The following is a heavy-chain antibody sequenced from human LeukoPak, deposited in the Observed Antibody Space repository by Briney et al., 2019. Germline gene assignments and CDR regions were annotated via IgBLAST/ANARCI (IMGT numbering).Heavy chain of an antibody. V-gene: IGHV3-73*01. CDR2: IRSKTNNYAT. D-gene: IGHD3-22*01. CDR1: GFTFSGSA. Sequence: GGSLRLSXAASGFTFSGSAMHWVRQASGKGLEWVGRIRSKTNNYATAYAASVKGRFTISRDDSKNTAYLQMNSLKTEDTAVYYCRGSGYQYWGQGTLVTVSS. J-gene: IGHJ4*02. CDR3: RGSGYQY.